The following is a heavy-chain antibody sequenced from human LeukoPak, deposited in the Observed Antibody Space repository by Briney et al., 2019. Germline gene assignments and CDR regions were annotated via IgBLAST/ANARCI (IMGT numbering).Heavy chain of an antibody. J-gene: IGHJ4*02. CDR3: ARETEGSGGRGWDF. CDR2: IHTSGST. CDR1: GASISSYY. Sequence: SSETLSLTCTVPGASISSYYWTWIRQPAGKGLEWIGRIHTSGSTNHNPSLKSRVTMSVDTSNNQFSLKLSSVTAADTAVYYCARETEGSGGRGWDFWGQGTRVTVTA. D-gene: IGHD2-8*02. V-gene: IGHV4-4*07.